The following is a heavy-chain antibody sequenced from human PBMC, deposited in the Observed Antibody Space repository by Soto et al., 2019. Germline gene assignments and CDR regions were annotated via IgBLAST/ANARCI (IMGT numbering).Heavy chain of an antibody. CDR3: ARDGSGH. CDR2: IYTGGGT. Sequence: EVQLVESGGGLVQPRGSLRVSCAASGLSVSTNPMSWVRQAPGKGLEWVSVIYTGGGTHYADSVKGRFTISRDNSKKTVNLQMNSLRPEDTAVYDCARDGSGHWGQGTLVTVSS. CDR1: GLSVSTNP. J-gene: IGHJ4*02. V-gene: IGHV3-66*01.